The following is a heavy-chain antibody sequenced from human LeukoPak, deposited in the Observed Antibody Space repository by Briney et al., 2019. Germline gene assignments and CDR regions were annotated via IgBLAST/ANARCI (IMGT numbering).Heavy chain of an antibody. V-gene: IGHV1-2*02. CDR1: GYTFTGYY. D-gene: IGHD3-3*01. CDR3: ARDVGRFLEWLFFDY. Sequence: VASVKVSCKASGYTFTGYYMHWVRQAPGQGLEWMGWINPNSGGTNYAQKFQGRVTMTRDTSISTAYMELSRLRSDDTAVYYCARDVGRFLEWLFFDYWGQGTLVTVSS. CDR2: INPNSGGT. J-gene: IGHJ4*02.